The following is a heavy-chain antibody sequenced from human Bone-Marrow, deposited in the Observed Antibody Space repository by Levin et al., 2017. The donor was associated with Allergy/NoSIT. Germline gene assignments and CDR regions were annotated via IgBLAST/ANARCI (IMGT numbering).Heavy chain of an antibody. CDR3: ARDGVGTAAGTP. CDR1: GFTVSRNY. J-gene: IGHJ4*02. V-gene: IGHV3-66*01. D-gene: IGHD6-13*01. Sequence: ETLSLTCAASGFTVSRNYMSWVRQAPGKGLEWVSLIYSGGDTQYADSVKGRFTISRDNSKNALYLQMNSLRADDTAVYYCARDGVGTAAGTPWGQGTLVTVSS. CDR2: IYSGGDT.